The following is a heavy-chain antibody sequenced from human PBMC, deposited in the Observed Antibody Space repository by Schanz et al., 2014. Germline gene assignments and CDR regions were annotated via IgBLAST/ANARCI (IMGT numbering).Heavy chain of an antibody. D-gene: IGHD1-1*01. Sequence: QVQLVQSGPEVKKPGASVKVSCKASGYTFTVYYMHWMRQAPGQGLEWLGRFTHISQKFQGRVTMTRDTSSTTAYMELNSLRSDDTAVYYCVRELSGGTFDYWGQGALVTVSS. CDR1: GYTFTVYY. CDR3: VRELSGGTFDY. J-gene: IGHJ4*02. V-gene: IGHV1-2*06. CDR2: FT.